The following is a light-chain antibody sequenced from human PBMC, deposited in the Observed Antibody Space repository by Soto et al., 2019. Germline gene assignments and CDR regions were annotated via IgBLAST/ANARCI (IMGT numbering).Light chain of an antibody. J-gene: IGLJ1*01. V-gene: IGLV2-14*01. CDR2: DVS. CDR3: SSYTSRSTYV. CDR1: SSDVGRY. Sequence: QSALTQPASVSGSPGQSITISCTGTSSDVGRYVSWYQQHAGKPPKLMIYDVSNRPSGVSNRFSGSKSGNTASLTISGLQTEDEADYYCSSYTSRSTYVFGTGTKLTVL.